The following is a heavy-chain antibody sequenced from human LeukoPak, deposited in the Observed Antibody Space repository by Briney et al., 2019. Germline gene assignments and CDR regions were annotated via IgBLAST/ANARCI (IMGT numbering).Heavy chain of an antibody. J-gene: IGHJ4*02. Sequence: GASVKVSCKASGYTFSSCAINWVRQAPGQGLEYMGWIDTKTGNPTYAQGFTGRFVFSLDTSVSTAYLQIGSLKAEDTAVYYCAIHPSDSSGYFSCWGQGALVTVSS. V-gene: IGHV7-4-1*01. CDR3: AIHPSDSSGYFSC. CDR2: IDTKTGNP. CDR1: GYTFSSCA. D-gene: IGHD3-22*01.